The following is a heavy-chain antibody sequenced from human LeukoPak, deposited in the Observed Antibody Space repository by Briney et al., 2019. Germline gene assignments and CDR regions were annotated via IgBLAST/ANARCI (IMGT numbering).Heavy chain of an antibody. Sequence: GASVKVSCKVSGYTLTELSMHWVRQAPGKGLEWMGGFDPEDGETIYAQKFQGRVTMTEDTSTDTAYMELSSLRSEDTAVYYCATDLVYYDILTGYYKPSGGFDYWGQGTLVTVSS. D-gene: IGHD3-9*01. CDR2: FDPEDGET. CDR3: ATDLVYYDILTGYYKPSGGFDY. V-gene: IGHV1-24*01. CDR1: GYTLTELS. J-gene: IGHJ4*02.